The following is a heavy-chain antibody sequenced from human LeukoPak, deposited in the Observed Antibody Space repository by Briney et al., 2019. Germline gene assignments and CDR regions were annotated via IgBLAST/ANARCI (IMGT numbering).Heavy chain of an antibody. D-gene: IGHD6-6*01. CDR3: ARDTGSSSTDF. CDR2: IHYSGNT. CDR1: GGSIISSTYH. V-gene: IGHV4-39*07. J-gene: IGHJ4*02. Sequence: SETLSLTCTVSGGSIISSTYHWGWIRQPPGQGLEWIGTIHYSGNTYYNPSLKSRISMSVDTSKNQVSLTVTSVTAADTAVYYCARDTGSSSTDFRGQGLLVTVSS.